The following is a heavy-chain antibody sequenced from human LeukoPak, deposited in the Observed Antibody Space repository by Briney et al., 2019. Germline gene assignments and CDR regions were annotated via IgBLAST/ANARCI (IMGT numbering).Heavy chain of an antibody. CDR3: ARVKAARPSDLDY. V-gene: IGHV1-2*02. CDR2: INPNSGGT. J-gene: IGHJ4*02. D-gene: IGHD6-6*01. CDR1: GYTFTGYY. Sequence: GASVKVSCKASGYTFTGYYMHWVRQAPGQGLEWMGWINPNSGGTNYAQKFQGRVTMTRDTSIGTAYMELSRLRSDDTAVYYCARVKAARPSDLDYWGQGTLVTVSS.